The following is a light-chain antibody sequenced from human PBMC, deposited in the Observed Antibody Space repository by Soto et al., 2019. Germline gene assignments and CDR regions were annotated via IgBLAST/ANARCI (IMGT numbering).Light chain of an antibody. CDR1: QFVSSTY. CDR3: QQYGMSPFT. V-gene: IGKV3-20*01. J-gene: IGKJ4*01. CDR2: GAS. Sequence: EVVLTQSPGTLSLSPGARATLSCRASQFVSSTYLAWYQQRPGQAPRLLIYGASSRATGIPDRFSGGGSETDFTLTISRLESEDSAVYYCQQYGMSPFTFGGGTTGDIK.